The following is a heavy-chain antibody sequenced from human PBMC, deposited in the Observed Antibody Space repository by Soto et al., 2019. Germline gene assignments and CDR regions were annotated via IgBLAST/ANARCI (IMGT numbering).Heavy chain of an antibody. Sequence: QVQLQQWGAGLLKPSETLSLTCAVYGGSFSGYYWSWIRQPPGKGLEWIGEINHSGSTNYNPSLKSRVTISVDTSKNQFSMKLSSVTAADTAVYYCARGEEHIVVVTAISSYWYFDLWGRGTLVTVSP. CDR3: ARGEEHIVVVTAISSYWYFDL. CDR2: INHSGST. D-gene: IGHD2-21*02. CDR1: GGSFSGYY. V-gene: IGHV4-34*01. J-gene: IGHJ2*01.